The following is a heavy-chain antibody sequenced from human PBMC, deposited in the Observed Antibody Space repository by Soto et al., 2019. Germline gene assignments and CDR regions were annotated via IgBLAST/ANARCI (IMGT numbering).Heavy chain of an antibody. J-gene: IGHJ3*01. CDR3: ARDLDYGGNSEASDV. Sequence: SETLSLTCSVSGGSISSKSYSWGWIRQPPGKGLEWIGTFYYSENTYYNPSLKSRVTISVDTSKNQFSLKLSSVTAMYYCARDLDYGGNSEASDVWGQGTMVTVSS. D-gene: IGHD4-17*01. V-gene: IGHV4-39*02. CDR2: FYYSENT. CDR1: GGSISSKSYS.